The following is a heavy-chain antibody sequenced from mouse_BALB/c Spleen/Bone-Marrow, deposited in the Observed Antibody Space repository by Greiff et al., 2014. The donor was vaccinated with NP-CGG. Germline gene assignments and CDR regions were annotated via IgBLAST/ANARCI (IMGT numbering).Heavy chain of an antibody. D-gene: IGHD1-1*01. Sequence: EVQLQQSGPELVKPGASVKVSCKASGYAFTNYNMYWVKQSHGKSLEWIGYNDPYSGGTNYNQKFKGKATLTVDRSSSTAYMHLNSLTSEDSAAYYCARLGTTAVPDYWGQGTTLTVSS. J-gene: IGHJ2*01. V-gene: IGHV1S135*01. CDR2: NDPYSGGT. CDR3: ARLGTTAVPDY. CDR1: GYAFTNYN.